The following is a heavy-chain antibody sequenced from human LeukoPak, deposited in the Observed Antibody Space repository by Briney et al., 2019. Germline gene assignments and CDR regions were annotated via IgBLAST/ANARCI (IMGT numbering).Heavy chain of an antibody. D-gene: IGHD5-18*01. CDR1: GGSISSYY. CDR3: ARTTEGGYSYGYLYYHYMDV. CDR2: IYYSGST. J-gene: IGHJ6*03. V-gene: IGHV4-59*01. Sequence: SETLSLTCTVSGGSISSYYWSWIRQPPGKGLEWIGYIYYSGSTNYKSSLKSRVTISVDTSKNQFSLKLSSVTAADTAVYYCARTTEGGYSYGYLYYHYMDVWGKGTTVTISS.